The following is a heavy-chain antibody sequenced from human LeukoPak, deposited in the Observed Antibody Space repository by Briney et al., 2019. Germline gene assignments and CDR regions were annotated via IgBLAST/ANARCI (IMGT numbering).Heavy chain of an antibody. Sequence: ASVNVSCKASGYTFTGYYMHWVRQAPGQGLEWMGWINPNSGGTNYAQKFQGRVTMIRITSISTAYMELRRLRSDDTAVYYCARAGSYDILTGYQPFDAFDIWGQGTMVTVSS. CDR1: GYTFTGYY. CDR3: ARAGSYDILTGYQPFDAFDI. V-gene: IGHV1-2*02. CDR2: INPNSGGT. D-gene: IGHD3-9*01. J-gene: IGHJ3*02.